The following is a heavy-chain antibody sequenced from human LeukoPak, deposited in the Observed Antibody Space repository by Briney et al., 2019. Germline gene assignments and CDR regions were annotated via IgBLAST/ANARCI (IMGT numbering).Heavy chain of an antibody. D-gene: IGHD5-12*01. Sequence: PSETLSLTCAVYGGSFSGYYWSWIRQPAGKGLEWIGRIYTSGSTNYNPSLKSRVTISVDTSKNQFSLKLSSVTAADTAVYYCARDGYDYRYYYYYMDVWGKGTTVTVSS. V-gene: IGHV4-4*07. CDR2: IYTSGST. CDR3: ARDGYDYRYYYYYMDV. CDR1: GGSFSGYY. J-gene: IGHJ6*03.